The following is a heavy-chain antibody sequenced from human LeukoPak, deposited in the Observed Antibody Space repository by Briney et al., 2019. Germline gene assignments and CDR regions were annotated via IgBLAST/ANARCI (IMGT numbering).Heavy chain of an antibody. J-gene: IGHJ6*03. CDR3: ARQNRTGYCSTTSCYLEVIRYYYYMDV. D-gene: IGHD2-2*01. V-gene: IGHV4-59*08. CDR1: GGSIGNFY. Sequence: SETLSLTCTVSGGSIGNFYWTWIRQPPGKGLEWIGFVTYSGNTNYNPSLKSRATISVDTSKNQFSLKLSSVTAADTAVYYCARQNRTGYCSTTSCYLEVIRYYYYMDVWGKGTTVTVSS. CDR2: VTYSGNT.